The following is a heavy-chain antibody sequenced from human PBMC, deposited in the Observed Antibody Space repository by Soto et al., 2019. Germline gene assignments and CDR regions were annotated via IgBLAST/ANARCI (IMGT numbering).Heavy chain of an antibody. J-gene: IGHJ4*02. Sequence: PSETLSLTCTVSGDSISSSSYYWGWIRQPPGKGREGIGRIYDSGNTFYNPSLKSRVTISVVTSMNQFSLKLNSVTAADTAVSYCASHCSSASCYLPAFDYWGQGTLVTVSS. V-gene: IGHV4-39*01. CDR1: GDSISSSSYY. CDR3: ASHCSSASCYLPAFDY. CDR2: IYDSGNT. D-gene: IGHD2-2*01.